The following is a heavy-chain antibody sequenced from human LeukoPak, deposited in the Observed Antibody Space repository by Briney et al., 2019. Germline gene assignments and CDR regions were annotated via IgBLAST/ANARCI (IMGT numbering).Heavy chain of an antibody. Sequence: GGSLRLSCAASGFTVRSNYMSWVRQAPGKGLELVSVIYNDGSTYYADSVKGRFTISRDNSKNTLYLQMNSLRPEDTAVFYCARGGSGWSAPDYWGQGTLVTVSS. V-gene: IGHV3-66*02. CDR3: ARGGSGWSAPDY. CDR2: IYNDGST. CDR1: GFTVRSNY. D-gene: IGHD6-19*01. J-gene: IGHJ4*02.